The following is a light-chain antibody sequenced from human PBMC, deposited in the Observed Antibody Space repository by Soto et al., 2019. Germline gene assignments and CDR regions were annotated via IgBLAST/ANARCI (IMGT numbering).Light chain of an antibody. CDR3: QQYSIWRT. V-gene: IGKV3-15*01. CDR1: ESVSTN. Sequence: EIVMTQSPATLSLSPGERATLSWRASESVSTNLAWYQQKAGQAPRLLIYGASTGATGIPARFSGSGSGTEFTLTISSLQSEDFAVYYCQQYSIWRTFGQGTKVDI. CDR2: GAS. J-gene: IGKJ1*01.